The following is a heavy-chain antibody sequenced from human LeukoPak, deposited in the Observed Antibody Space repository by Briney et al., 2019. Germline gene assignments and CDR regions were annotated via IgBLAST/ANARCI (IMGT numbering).Heavy chain of an antibody. CDR2: IGWNTGTI. J-gene: IGHJ4*02. D-gene: IGHD5-18*01. Sequence: GRSLRLSCAASGFNFDGYAMHWVRQAPGKGLEWVSSIGWNTGTIGYADSVKGRFTISRDNAKNSLYLQMNNLRVEDTALYYCVKDGAWGYYYFDYWGQGTLATVSS. CDR1: GFNFDGYA. V-gene: IGHV3-9*01. CDR3: VKDGAWGYYYFDY.